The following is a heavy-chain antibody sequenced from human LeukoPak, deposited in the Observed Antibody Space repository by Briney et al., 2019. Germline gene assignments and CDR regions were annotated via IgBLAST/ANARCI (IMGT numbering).Heavy chain of an antibody. D-gene: IGHD7-27*01. CDR2: IIAIFGTG. CDR3: ARDHDLTGTYEYLKY. CDR1: GGNFNTFA. Sequence: SVKVSCKASGGNFNTFAISWVRQAPGQGLEWMGGIIAIFGTGNYAQKFQGRVTITADKSTNTAYMELSSLKSEDTAVYYCARDHDLTGTYEYLKYWGQGTLVAVSS. J-gene: IGHJ1*01. V-gene: IGHV1-69*06.